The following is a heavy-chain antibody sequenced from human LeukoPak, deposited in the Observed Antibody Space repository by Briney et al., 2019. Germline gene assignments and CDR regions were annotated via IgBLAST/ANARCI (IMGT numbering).Heavy chain of an antibody. Sequence: PGGSLRLSCAASGFTISDYYMSWIRQAPGKGLEWVSYISSSGSTIYYADSVKGRFTISRDNAKNSLYLQMNSLRAEDTAVYYCASSAAGTVIFDYWGQGTLVTVSS. J-gene: IGHJ4*02. V-gene: IGHV3-11*01. CDR2: ISSSGSTI. CDR1: GFTISDYY. D-gene: IGHD6-13*01. CDR3: ASSAAGTVIFDY.